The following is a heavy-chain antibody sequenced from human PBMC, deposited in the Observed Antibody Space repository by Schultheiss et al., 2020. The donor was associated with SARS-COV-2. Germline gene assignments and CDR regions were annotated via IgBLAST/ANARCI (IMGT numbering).Heavy chain of an antibody. CDR1: GGSISSSNW. V-gene: IGHV4-4*02. J-gene: IGHJ6*02. CDR2: IYHSGRT. D-gene: IGHD3-3*01. Sequence: GSLRLSCAVSGGSISSSNWWSWVRQPPGKGLEWIGEIYHSGRTNYNPSLKSRVTISVDKSKNQFSLKLSSVTAADTAVYYCARTYYDFWSGPYGMDVWGQGTTVTVSS. CDR3: ARTYYDFWSGPYGMDV.